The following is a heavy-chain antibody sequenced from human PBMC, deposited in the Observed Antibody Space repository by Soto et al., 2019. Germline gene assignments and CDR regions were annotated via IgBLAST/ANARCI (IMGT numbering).Heavy chain of an antibody. J-gene: IGHJ6*02. V-gene: IGHV3-33*01. CDR1: GFTFSSYG. CDR2: IWYDGSNK. CDR3: ARDVGSGTYGMDV. Sequence: QVQLVESGGGVVQPGRSLRLSCAASGFTFSSYGMHWVRQAPGKGLEWVAVIWYDGSNKYYADSVKGRFTISRDNSKNTLYLQMNSLRAEDTAVHYCARDVGSGTYGMDVWGQGTTVTVSS. D-gene: IGHD3-10*01.